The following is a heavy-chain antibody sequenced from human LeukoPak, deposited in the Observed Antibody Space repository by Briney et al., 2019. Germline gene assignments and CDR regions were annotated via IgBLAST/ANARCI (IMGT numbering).Heavy chain of an antibody. J-gene: IGHJ4*02. CDR2: ISSSSSYI. V-gene: IGHV3-21*04. CDR1: GFTFRSYA. Sequence: GGSLRLSCAASGFTFRSYAMTWVRQAPGKGLEWVSSISSSSSYIYYADSVKGRFTISRDNSKNTLFLEMNSLRVEDTAVYYCAKGRGFRVWDPWDNWGQGTLITVSS. CDR3: AKGRGFRVWDPWDN. D-gene: IGHD3-16*01.